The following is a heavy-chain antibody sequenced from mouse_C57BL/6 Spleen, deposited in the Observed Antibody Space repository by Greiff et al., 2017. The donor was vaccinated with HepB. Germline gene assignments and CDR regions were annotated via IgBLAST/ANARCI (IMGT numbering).Heavy chain of an antibody. D-gene: IGHD2-4*01. CDR3: ARSESARLRRGFAY. J-gene: IGHJ3*01. V-gene: IGHV1-39*01. Sequence: EVQLQQSGPELVKPGASVKISCKASGYSFTDYNMNWVKQSTGKSLEWIGVINPNYGTTSYNQKFKGKATLTVDKSSSTAYMQLNSLTSEDSAVYDCARSESARLRRGFAYWGQGTLVTVSA. CDR2: INPNYGTT. CDR1: GYSFTDYN.